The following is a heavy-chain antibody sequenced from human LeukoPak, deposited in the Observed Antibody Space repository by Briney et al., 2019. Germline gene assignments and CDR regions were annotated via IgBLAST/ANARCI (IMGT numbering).Heavy chain of an antibody. Sequence: GASVKVSCKASGNTFTSYYIHWVRQAPGQGLEWMGIISPSGGSTSYAQTFEGRVTVTRDTSTSTVYMELSSLRSEDTAVYYCARWDENIYGQPQGGSLDYWGQGTLVTVSS. CDR3: ARWDENIYGQPQGGSLDY. CDR2: ISPSGGST. CDR1: GNTFTSYY. D-gene: IGHD5-18*01. V-gene: IGHV1-46*01. J-gene: IGHJ4*02.